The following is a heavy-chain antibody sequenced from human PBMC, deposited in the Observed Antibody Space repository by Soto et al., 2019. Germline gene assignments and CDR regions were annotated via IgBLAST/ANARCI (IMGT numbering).Heavy chain of an antibody. D-gene: IGHD2-21*02. CDR2: IYPGDSDT. Sequence: KVSCKVSGYTLTELSMHWVRQMPGKGLEWMGIIYPGDSDTRYSPSFQGQVTISADKSISTAYLQWSSLKASDTAMYYCARYGTCGGDCYQYYYYGMDVWGQGTTVTVSS. CDR3: ARYGTCGGDCYQYYYYGMDV. J-gene: IGHJ6*02. V-gene: IGHV5-51*01. CDR1: GYTLTELS.